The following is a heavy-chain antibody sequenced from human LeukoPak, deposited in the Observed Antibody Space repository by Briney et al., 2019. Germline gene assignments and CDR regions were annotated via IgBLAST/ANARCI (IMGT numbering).Heavy chain of an antibody. V-gene: IGHV4-38-2*02. J-gene: IGHJ3*02. D-gene: IGHD1-1*01. CDR3: ARINWNDDAFDI. CDR2: IYHSGST. Sequence: SETLSLTCTVSGYSISSGYYWGWIRQPPGKGLEWIGSIYHSGSTYYNPSLKSRVTISVDTSKNQFSLKLSSVTAADTAVYYCARINWNDDAFDIWGQGTMVTVSS. CDR1: GYSISSGYY.